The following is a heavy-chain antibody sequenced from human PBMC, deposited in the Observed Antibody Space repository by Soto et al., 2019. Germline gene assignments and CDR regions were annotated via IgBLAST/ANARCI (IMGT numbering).Heavy chain of an antibody. CDR3: ARAVGYCSSTICYHWFDP. D-gene: IGHD2-2*01. J-gene: IGHJ5*02. CDR1: GFTFSSYD. V-gene: IGHV3-13*01. CDR2: IGTAGDT. Sequence: EVQLVESGGGLVQPGGSLRLSCAASGFTFSSYDMHWVRQATGKGLEWVSAIGTAGDTYYPGSVKGRFTISRENAKNSWYLQMNSLRAEDTAVYYCARAVGYCSSTICYHWFDPWGQGTLVTVSS.